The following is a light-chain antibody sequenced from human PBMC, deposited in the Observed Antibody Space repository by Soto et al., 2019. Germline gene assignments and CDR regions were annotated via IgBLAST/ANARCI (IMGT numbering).Light chain of an antibody. J-gene: IGLJ1*01. CDR3: NLYTSSNTYV. Sequence: QSVLTQPPSVSVSPGQSVTISCTGTSSDVGDYNHVSWYQQSPGTVPKLIIYEVSSRPSGVPDRFSGSKSGNTASLTISGLQAEDEADYYCNLYTSSNTYVFGTGTKVTVL. CDR2: EVS. CDR1: SSDVGDYNH. V-gene: IGLV2-18*01.